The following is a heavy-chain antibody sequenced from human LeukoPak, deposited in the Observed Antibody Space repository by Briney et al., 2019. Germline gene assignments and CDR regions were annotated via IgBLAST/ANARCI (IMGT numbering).Heavy chain of an antibody. CDR2: INHSGST. J-gene: IGHJ3*02. Sequence: SETLSLTCAVYGGSFSGYYWSWIRQPPGKGLEWIGEINHSGSTNYNPSLKSRVTISVDTSKNQFSLKLSSVTAADTAVYYCARNPSGWYSGDAFDIWGQGTMVTVSS. V-gene: IGHV4-34*01. CDR3: ARNPSGWYSGDAFDI. CDR1: GGSFSGYY. D-gene: IGHD6-19*01.